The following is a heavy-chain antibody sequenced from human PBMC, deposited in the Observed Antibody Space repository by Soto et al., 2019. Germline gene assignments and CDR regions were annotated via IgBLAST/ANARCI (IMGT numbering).Heavy chain of an antibody. V-gene: IGHV3-30*14. D-gene: IGHD3-16*01. Sequence: GGSLRLSCAASGLTFSSYAMHWVRQAPGKGLEWVALISYDGSDKDYADSVKGRFTISRDNAQNTLFLQMNSLSAEDTAVYYCARGGHYDGVSYQHVGFDYWGQGTQVTVSS. J-gene: IGHJ4*02. CDR1: GLTFSSYA. CDR2: ISYDGSDK. CDR3: ARGGHYDGVSYQHVGFDY.